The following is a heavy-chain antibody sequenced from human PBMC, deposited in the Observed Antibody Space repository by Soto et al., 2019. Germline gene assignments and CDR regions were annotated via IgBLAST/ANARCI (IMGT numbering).Heavy chain of an antibody. CDR1: GYTFTSYG. CDR3: ARVEYDFWSGYPFMDV. Sequence: ASVKVSCKASGYTFTSYGISWVRQAPGQGLEWMGWISAYNGNTNYAQKLQGRVTMTTDTSTSTAYMELRSLRSDDTAVYYCARVEYDFWSGYPFMDVWGKGTTVTVSS. CDR2: ISAYNGNT. D-gene: IGHD3-3*01. V-gene: IGHV1-18*01. J-gene: IGHJ6*03.